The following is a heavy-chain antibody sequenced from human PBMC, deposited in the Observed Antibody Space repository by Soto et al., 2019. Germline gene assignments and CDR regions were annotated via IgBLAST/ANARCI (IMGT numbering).Heavy chain of an antibody. CDR3: ASNDIVATIFDY. V-gene: IGHV4-30-4*01. D-gene: IGHD5-12*01. CDR1: GGSISSGDYY. Sequence: SETLSLTCTVSGGSISSGDYYWSWIRQPPGKGLEWIGYIYYSGSTYYNPSLKSRVTISVDTSKNQFSLKLSSVTAADTAVYYCASNDIVATIFDYWGQGTLVTVS. J-gene: IGHJ4*02. CDR2: IYYSGST.